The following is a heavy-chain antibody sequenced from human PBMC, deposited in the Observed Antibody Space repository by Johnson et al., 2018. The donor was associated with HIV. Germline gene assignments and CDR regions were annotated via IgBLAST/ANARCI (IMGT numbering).Heavy chain of an antibody. Sequence: QVQLVESGGGVVQPGRSLRLSCAVSGISFSSYAMHWVRQAPGTGLKWVAVTWYDGSNKQYADSVKGRFTISRDNSRNTLYLQMNSLRAEDTALYYCARVRAYGDFDSGAFDIWGQGTMVTVSS. CDR3: ARVRAYGDFDSGAFDI. CDR1: GISFSSYA. D-gene: IGHD4-17*01. CDR2: TWYDGSNK. V-gene: IGHV3-33*01. J-gene: IGHJ3*02.